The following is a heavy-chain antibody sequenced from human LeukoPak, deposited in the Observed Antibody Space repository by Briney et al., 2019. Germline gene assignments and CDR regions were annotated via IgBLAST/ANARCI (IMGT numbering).Heavy chain of an antibody. CDR2: IYAGGGSK. D-gene: IGHD3-9*01. J-gene: IGHJ5*01. CDR3: AKDLTSGDGKWEFDS. CDR1: GFTFSNFA. V-gene: IGHV3-23*01. Sequence: QAGGSLRLSCAASGFTFSNFAMAGVRQSPGRGLEGFSGIYAGGGSKYYADSVRGRFTISRDNARDMVFLQMNSLRGDDTAVYFCAKDLTSGDGKWEFDSWGQGTLVTVA.